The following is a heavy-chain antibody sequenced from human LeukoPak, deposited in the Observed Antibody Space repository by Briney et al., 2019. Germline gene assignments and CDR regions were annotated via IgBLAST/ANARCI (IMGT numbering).Heavy chain of an antibody. D-gene: IGHD1-26*01. Sequence: GGSLRLSCAASGFTFSSYEMNWVRQAPGKGLEWVSYISSSGSTIYYADSVKGRFTISRDNAKNSLYLQMNSLRAEDTAVYYCARETRTRYSGGNNWFDPWGQGTLVTVSS. J-gene: IGHJ5*02. CDR1: GFTFSSYE. V-gene: IGHV3-48*03. CDR3: ARETRTRYSGGNNWFDP. CDR2: ISSSGSTI.